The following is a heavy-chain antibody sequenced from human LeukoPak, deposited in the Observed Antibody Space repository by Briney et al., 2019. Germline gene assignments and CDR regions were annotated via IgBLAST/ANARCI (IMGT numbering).Heavy chain of an antibody. Sequence: SETLSLTCAVYGGSFSGYYWSWIRQPPGKGLEWIGEINHSGSTNYNPSLNSRVTISVDTSKNQFSLKLSSVTAADTAVYYCARGPIVATGMAYYYYGMDVWGQATTVTDSS. CDR1: GGSFSGYY. V-gene: IGHV4-34*01. CDR3: ARGPIVATGMAYYYYGMDV. CDR2: INHSGST. J-gene: IGHJ6*02. D-gene: IGHD5-12*01.